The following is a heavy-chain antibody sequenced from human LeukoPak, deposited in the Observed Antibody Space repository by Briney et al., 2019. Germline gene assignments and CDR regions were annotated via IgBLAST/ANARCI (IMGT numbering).Heavy chain of an antibody. D-gene: IGHD6-19*01. CDR3: ANILSSAPVTDI. Sequence: SETLSLTCTVSGGSISSSSYYWGWIRQPPGKGLEWIGSLYYSGTTYYNPSLKSRVTISADTSKNQSSLKLTYVTAADTAVYYCANILSSAPVTDIWGQGTMVTVSS. CDR2: LYYSGTT. J-gene: IGHJ3*02. CDR1: GGSISSSSYY. V-gene: IGHV4-39*01.